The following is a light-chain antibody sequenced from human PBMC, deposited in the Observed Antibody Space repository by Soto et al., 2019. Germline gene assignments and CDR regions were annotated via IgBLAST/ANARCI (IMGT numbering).Light chain of an antibody. CDR2: DVI. Sequence: QSVLTQPASVSASPGQSITISCTGTSSDVGAYNFVSWYQQHPGKAPKLIIYDVIKRPSGVPDRFSGSKSGNTASLTISGLQDDDEVDYYPCAYAGSYTHAFGTG. CDR1: SSDVGAYNF. CDR3: CAYAGSYTHA. V-gene: IGLV2-11*01. J-gene: IGLJ1*01.